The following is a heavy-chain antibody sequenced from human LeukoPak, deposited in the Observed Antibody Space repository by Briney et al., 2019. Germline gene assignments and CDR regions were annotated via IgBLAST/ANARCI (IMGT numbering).Heavy chain of an antibody. J-gene: IGHJ4*02. CDR2: IKQDGSEK. CDR1: GFTFSSYW. Sequence: PGGSLRLSCAASGFTFSSYWMSWVRQAPGKGLEWVANIKQDGSEKYYVDSVKGRFTISRDNAKNSLYLQMNSLRAEDTAVYYCASGYCYDSSGLPDYFDCWGQGTLVTVSS. D-gene: IGHD3-22*01. V-gene: IGHV3-7*01. CDR3: ASGYCYDSSGLPDYFDC.